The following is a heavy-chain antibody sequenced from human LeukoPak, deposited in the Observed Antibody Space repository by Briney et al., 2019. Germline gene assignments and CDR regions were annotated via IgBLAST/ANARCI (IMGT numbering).Heavy chain of an antibody. CDR2: IYPGNSEA. Sequence: GESLKISCQGSGYLFTSYWIGWVRQMPGKGLEWMGLIYPGNSEAKYSPSFQGQVTISADNSVNTAYVQWSSLKASDTAIYYCAIHGATGPSDWGQGTLVTVSS. CDR3: AIHGATGPSD. V-gene: IGHV5-51*01. CDR1: GYLFTSYW. J-gene: IGHJ4*02.